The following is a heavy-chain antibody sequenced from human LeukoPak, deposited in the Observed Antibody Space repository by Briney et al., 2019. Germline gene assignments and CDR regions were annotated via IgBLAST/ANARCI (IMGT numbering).Heavy chain of an antibody. CDR2: ISGSGGST. J-gene: IGHJ4*02. Sequence: GGSLRLSCAASGFTFSSYAMSWVRQAPGKGLEWVSAISGSGGSTYYADSVKGRFTNSRDNSKNTLYLQMNSLRAEDTAVYYCAKDLSGSYQYYFDYWGQGTLVTVSS. CDR1: GFTFSSYA. D-gene: IGHD1-26*01. CDR3: AKDLSGSYQYYFDY. V-gene: IGHV3-23*01.